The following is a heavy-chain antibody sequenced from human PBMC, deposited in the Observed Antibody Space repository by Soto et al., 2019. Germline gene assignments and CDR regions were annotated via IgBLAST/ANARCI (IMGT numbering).Heavy chain of an antibody. D-gene: IGHD1-26*01. V-gene: IGHV1-58*01. CDR1: GFTFTSSA. Sequence: ASVKVSCKASGFTFTSSAVQWVRQARGQRLEWIGWIVVGSGNTNYAQKFQERVTITRDMSTSTAYMELSSLRSEDTAVYYCAALPIVGATNYYYGMDVWGQGTTVTVSS. CDR2: IVVGSGNT. CDR3: AALPIVGATNYYYGMDV. J-gene: IGHJ6*02.